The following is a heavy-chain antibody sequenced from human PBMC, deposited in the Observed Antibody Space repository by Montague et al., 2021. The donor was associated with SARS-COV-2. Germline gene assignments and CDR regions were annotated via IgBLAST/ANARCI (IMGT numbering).Heavy chain of an antibody. CDR2: IDWDDDK. CDR3: ARSYGTTVVTRAFDY. J-gene: IGHJ4*02. V-gene: IGHV2-70*01. D-gene: IGHD4-23*01. CDR1: GFSLSTSGMC. Sequence: PALVKPTQTLTLTCTFSGFSLSTSGMCVSWIRQPPGKALEWLTLIDWDDDKCYSTSLKTRLTISKDTFKNQMVLTVTNMDPVDTATYYCARSYGTTVVTRAFDYWGQGTLVTVSS.